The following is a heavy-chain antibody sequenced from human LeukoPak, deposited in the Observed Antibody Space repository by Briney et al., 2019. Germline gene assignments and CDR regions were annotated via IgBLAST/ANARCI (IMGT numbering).Heavy chain of an antibody. Sequence: ASVKVSCKASGYTFTGYFMHWVRQAPGQGLEWMGWINPNSGDTKYAQRFQGRVTMTRDTSINTAYMELRRLTSDDTAVYYCARVPSMIRGVVNYGMDAWGQGTTVTVSS. CDR2: INPNSGDT. CDR3: ARVPSMIRGVVNYGMDA. V-gene: IGHV1-2*02. CDR1: GYTFTGYF. D-gene: IGHD3-10*01. J-gene: IGHJ6*02.